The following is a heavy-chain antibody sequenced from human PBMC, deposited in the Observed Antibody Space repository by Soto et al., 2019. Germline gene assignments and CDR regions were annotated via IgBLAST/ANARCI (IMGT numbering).Heavy chain of an antibody. CDR1: GGSFSGYY. Sequence: QVQLQQWGGGLLKPSETLSLTCAVYGGSFSGYYWSWIRQPPGKGLELIGEINHSGSTNYNPSLKSRVTIPEVTSRNQFSLKLSSVTAADTAVYYCARWGSGWYYFDYRGQGTLVTVSS. CDR2: INHSGST. CDR3: ARWGSGWYYFDY. D-gene: IGHD6-19*01. V-gene: IGHV4-34*01. J-gene: IGHJ4*02.